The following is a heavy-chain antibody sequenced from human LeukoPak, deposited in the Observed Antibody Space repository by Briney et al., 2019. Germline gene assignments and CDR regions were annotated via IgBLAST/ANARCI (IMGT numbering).Heavy chain of an antibody. CDR1: GGSISSRSYY. Sequence: SETLSLTCTVSGGSISSRSYYWGWIRQPPGKGLEWIGSIYYSGSTYYNPSLKSRVTISVDTSKSQFSLKLSSVTAADTAVYYCARSDYDYAWESDRPLHFDYWGQGTLVTVSS. CDR3: ARSDYDYAWESDRPLHFDY. J-gene: IGHJ4*02. D-gene: IGHD3-16*02. CDR2: IYYSGST. V-gene: IGHV4-39*01.